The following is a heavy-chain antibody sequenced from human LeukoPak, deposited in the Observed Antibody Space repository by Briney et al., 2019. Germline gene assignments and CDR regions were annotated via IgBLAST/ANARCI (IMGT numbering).Heavy chain of an antibody. CDR1: GYTFTSYY. V-gene: IGHV1-46*01. D-gene: IGHD2-2*02. Sequence: ASVKVSCKASGYTFTSYYIHWVRQAPGQGLDWMGIINPSGGSTSYAQKFQGRVTMTRDMSTSTVYMELSSLRSEDTAVYYCARVALDCSSTTCYTHTHTDYWGQGSLVTVSS. J-gene: IGHJ4*02. CDR2: INPSGGST. CDR3: ARVALDCSSTTCYTHTHTDY.